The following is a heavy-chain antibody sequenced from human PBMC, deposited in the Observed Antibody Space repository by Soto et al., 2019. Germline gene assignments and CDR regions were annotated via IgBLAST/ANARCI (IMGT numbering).Heavy chain of an antibody. J-gene: IGHJ6*02. CDR3: ARSGYCSSTSCYANPYYYYGMDV. Sequence: GASVKVSCKASGYTFTSDYMHWVRQAPGQELEKMGKINPSGGSTSYAQKFQGRVTMTRDTSTSTVYMELSSLRSEDTAVYYCARSGYCSSTSCYANPYYYYGMDVWGQGTTVTVSS. V-gene: IGHV1-46*01. CDR1: GYTFTSDY. D-gene: IGHD2-2*01. CDR2: INPSGGST.